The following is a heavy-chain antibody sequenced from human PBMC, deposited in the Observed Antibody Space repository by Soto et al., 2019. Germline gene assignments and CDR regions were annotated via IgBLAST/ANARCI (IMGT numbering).Heavy chain of an antibody. CDR3: ARHHVRGRTIAGAAEF. D-gene: IGHD6-13*01. CDR1: GGSFSGYY. CDR2: INHSGNT. J-gene: IGHJ4*02. Sequence: QVQLQQWGAGLLKPSETLSLTCAVYGGSFSGYYWSWIRQPPGKGLEWIGEINHSGNTNYNPSRKSRVTISVDPSQNQLFLKLSYVTAADTAKYYCARHHVRGRTIAGAAEFWGQGTLVTVSS. V-gene: IGHV4-34*01.